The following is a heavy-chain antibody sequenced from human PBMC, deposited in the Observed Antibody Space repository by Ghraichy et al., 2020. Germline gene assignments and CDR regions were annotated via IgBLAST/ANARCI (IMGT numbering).Heavy chain of an antibody. Sequence: GGSLRLSCAASGFTVSSNYMSWVRQAPGKGLEWVSVIYSGGSTYYADSVKGRFTISRDNSKNTLYLQMNSLRAEDTAVYYCARESRVAGHEDAFDYWGQGTLVTVSS. V-gene: IGHV3-53*01. CDR2: IYSGGST. CDR3: ARESRVAGHEDAFDY. CDR1: GFTVSSNY. D-gene: IGHD6-19*01. J-gene: IGHJ4*02.